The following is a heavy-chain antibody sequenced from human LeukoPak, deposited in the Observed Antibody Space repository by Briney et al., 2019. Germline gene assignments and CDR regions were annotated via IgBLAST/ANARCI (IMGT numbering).Heavy chain of an antibody. J-gene: IGHJ3*02. Sequence: SETLSLTCTVSGGSISSYYWSWIRQPPGKGLEWIGEITHSGSTKYNPSLESRVTISVDTSKNQFSLKLSSVTAADTAVYYCARGRYYDSSGYYYRHAFDIWGQGTMVTVSS. V-gene: IGHV4-34*01. CDR3: ARGRYYDSSGYYYRHAFDI. CDR1: GGSISSYY. CDR2: ITHSGST. D-gene: IGHD3-22*01.